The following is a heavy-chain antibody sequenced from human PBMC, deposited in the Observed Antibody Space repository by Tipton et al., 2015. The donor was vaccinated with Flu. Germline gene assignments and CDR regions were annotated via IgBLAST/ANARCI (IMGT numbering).Heavy chain of an antibody. D-gene: IGHD2-15*01. CDR2: IYHSGST. Sequence: LRLSCSVSGDSIGSRYFWGWIRQPPEKGLEWIGNIYHSGSTYYNPSLKSRVTISVDTSKNQFSLKLSSVTAADTAVYYCARAYCSGGSCYYVDYWGQGTLVTVSS. CDR3: ARAYCSGGSCYYVDY. CDR1: GDSIGSRYF. V-gene: IGHV4-38-2*02. J-gene: IGHJ4*02.